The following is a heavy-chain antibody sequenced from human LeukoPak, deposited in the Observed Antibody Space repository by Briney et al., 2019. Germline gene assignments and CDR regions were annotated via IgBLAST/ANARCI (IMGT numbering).Heavy chain of an antibody. Sequence: SETLSLTCTLSGGSISSDSFYWSWIRQPAGKGLEWIGRIFSSGSTNYNPSLKSRVTISIDTSKNQFSLKLSSVTAADTAVYYCARGTSYWGQGTLVTVSS. CDR2: IFSSGST. J-gene: IGHJ4*02. CDR3: ARGTSY. V-gene: IGHV4-61*02. CDR1: GGSISSDSFY.